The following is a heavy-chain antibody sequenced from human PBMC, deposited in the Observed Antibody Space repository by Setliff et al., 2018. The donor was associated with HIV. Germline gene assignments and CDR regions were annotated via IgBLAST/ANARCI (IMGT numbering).Heavy chain of an antibody. CDR3: AKERYDSSGYSIDHYGMDV. D-gene: IGHD3-22*01. CDR2: IYSSGST. CDR1: GGSISSGSYH. V-gene: IGHV4-61*02. Sequence: LSLPCTVSGGSISSGSYHWSWIRQPAGKGLEWLGRIYSSGSTNYNPSIKSRVTISVDTSKNQFSLKLSSVTAADTAVYYCAKERYDSSGYSIDHYGMDVWGQGTTVTVSS. J-gene: IGHJ6*02.